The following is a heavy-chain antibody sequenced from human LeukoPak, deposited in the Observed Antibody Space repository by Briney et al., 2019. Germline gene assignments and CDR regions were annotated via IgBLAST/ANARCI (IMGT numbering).Heavy chain of an antibody. J-gene: IGHJ5*02. CDR1: GGTFNKSA. CDR3: ARDVHGDYGSGWFDP. Sequence: SVKVSCKTSGGTFNKSAISWVRQAPGQGLEWLGGIMPLFGTAGYAQKFQGRVTITKDESTRTVYLELTSLTSDDTAVYYCARDVHGDYGSGWFDPWGQGTLVSVSS. CDR2: IMPLFGTA. V-gene: IGHV1-69*05. D-gene: IGHD4-17*01.